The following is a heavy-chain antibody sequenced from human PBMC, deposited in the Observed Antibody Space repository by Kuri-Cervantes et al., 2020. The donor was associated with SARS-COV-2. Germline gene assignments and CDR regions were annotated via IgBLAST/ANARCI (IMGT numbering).Heavy chain of an antibody. CDR1: GGSFSGYY. V-gene: IGHV4-34*01. CDR2: IYHSGST. J-gene: IGHJ6*03. D-gene: IGHD5-18*01. Sequence: GSLRLSCAVYGGSFSGYYWSRIRQPPGKGLEWIGYIYHSGSTYYNPSLKSRVTISVDRSKNQFSLKLSSVTAADAAVYYCARVAMGRMDVWGKGTTVT. CDR3: ARVAMGRMDV.